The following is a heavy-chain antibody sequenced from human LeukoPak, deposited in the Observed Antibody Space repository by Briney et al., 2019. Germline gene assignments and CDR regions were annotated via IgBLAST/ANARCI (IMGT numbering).Heavy chain of an antibody. Sequence: PGGSLRLSCAASGFTFGDYYMSWIRQAPGKGLEWVSYISSSSSTIYYADSVKGRLTISRDNAKNSLYLQMNSLRAEDTAVYYCARVSVAAAAHFDYWGQGTLVTVSS. CDR1: GFTFGDYY. CDR2: ISSSSSTI. V-gene: IGHV3-11*04. J-gene: IGHJ4*02. D-gene: IGHD6-13*01. CDR3: ARVSVAAAAHFDY.